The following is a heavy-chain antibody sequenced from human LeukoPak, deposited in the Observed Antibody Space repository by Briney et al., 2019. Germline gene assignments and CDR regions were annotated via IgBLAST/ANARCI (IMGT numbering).Heavy chain of an antibody. CDR2: INGSGDRK. CDR1: GFIFSTSW. J-gene: IGHJ4*02. D-gene: IGHD6-19*01. Sequence: AGGSLRLSCTASGFIFSTSWMTWVRQAPGKGLEWVSTINGSGDRKYYTDSVKGRFTISRVSSENTLYLQMNSLRADDTAVYYCAKDPYSSPYYGPGYLGQGTLVTVSS. V-gene: IGHV3-23*01. CDR3: AKDPYSSPYYGPGY.